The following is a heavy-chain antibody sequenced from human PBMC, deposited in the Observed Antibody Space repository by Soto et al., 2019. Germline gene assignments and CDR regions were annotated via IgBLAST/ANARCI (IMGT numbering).Heavy chain of an antibody. J-gene: IGHJ4*02. V-gene: IGHV4-59*01. CDR1: GDSINGYY. CDR2: IHYSGTT. CDR3: TRVCNTCRGSFDS. D-gene: IGHD2-15*01. Sequence: QVQLQESGPGLVKPSETLSLTCTVSGDSINGYYWTWIRQTPGKGLEWMGYIHYSGTTNYNPSLRTRVTMSVDTSHSQFSLRLSSVTAADTAVYYCTRVCNTCRGSFDSWGQGTLVTVSS.